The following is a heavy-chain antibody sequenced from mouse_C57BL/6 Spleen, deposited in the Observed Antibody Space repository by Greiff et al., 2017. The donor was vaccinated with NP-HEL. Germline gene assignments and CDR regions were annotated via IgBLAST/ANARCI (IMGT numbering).Heavy chain of an antibody. V-gene: IGHV1-82*01. Sequence: VQLQESGPELVKPGASVKISCKASGYAFSSSWMNWVKQRPGKGLEWIGRIYPGDGDTNYNGKFKGKATLTADKSSSTAYMQLSSLTSEDSAVSSCARVYGAPRRCVHWGQETLFTVSA. CDR1: GYAFSSSW. J-gene: IGHJ3*01. D-gene: IGHD1-1*01. CDR3: ARVYGAPRRCVH. CDR2: IYPGDGDT.